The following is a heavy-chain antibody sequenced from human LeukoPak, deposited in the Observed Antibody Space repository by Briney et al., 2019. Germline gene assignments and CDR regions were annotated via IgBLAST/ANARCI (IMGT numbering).Heavy chain of an antibody. V-gene: IGHV4-39*07. CDR3: AGSSGSSRNAFDI. Sequence: PGGSLRLTCAASGFTFSTYWMAWVRQPPGKGLEWIGSIYYSGSTYYNPSLKSRVTISVDTSKNQFSLKLSSVTAADTAVYYCAGSSGSSRNAFDIWGQGTMVTVSS. D-gene: IGHD1-26*01. CDR1: GFTFSTYW. CDR2: IYYSGST. J-gene: IGHJ3*02.